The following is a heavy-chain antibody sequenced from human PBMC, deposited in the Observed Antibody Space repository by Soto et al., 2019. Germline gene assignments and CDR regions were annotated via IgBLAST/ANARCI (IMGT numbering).Heavy chain of an antibody. CDR1: GFTVSSNY. D-gene: IGHD2-15*01. J-gene: IGHJ6*02. CDR2: IYSGGST. V-gene: IGHV3-53*01. Sequence: GGSLRLSCAASGFTVSSNYMSWVRQAPGKGLEWVSVIYSGGSTYYADSVKGRFTISRDNSKNTLYLQMNSLRAEDTAVYYCARDGQYCSGGSCYSPDSHYYYYYGMDVWGQGTTVTVSS. CDR3: ARDGQYCSGGSCYSPDSHYYYYYGMDV.